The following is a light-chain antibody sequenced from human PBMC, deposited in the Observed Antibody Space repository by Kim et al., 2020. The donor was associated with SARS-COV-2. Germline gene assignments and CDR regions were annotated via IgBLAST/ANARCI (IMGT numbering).Light chain of an antibody. V-gene: IGKV3-15*01. CDR3: QQHSKWPLT. J-gene: IGKJ4*01. CDR2: GAS. CDR1: ESIDAG. Sequence: VLMTQSPATLSVSPGERATLSCRASESIDAGLAWYQQKPGQGPRLLIHGASTRATGVPARFSGSGSGTEFTLTINSLQSDDFAIYYCQQHSKWPLTFGGGTNVDIK.